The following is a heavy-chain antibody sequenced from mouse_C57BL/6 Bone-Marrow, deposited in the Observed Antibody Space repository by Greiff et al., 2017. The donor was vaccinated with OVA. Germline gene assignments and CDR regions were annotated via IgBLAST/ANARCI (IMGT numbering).Heavy chain of an antibody. CDR1: GFTIKDDY. V-gene: IGHV14-4*01. CDR2: IDPENGDT. CDR3: TPTGTIYLYY. J-gene: IGHJ2*01. Sequence: VQLKQSGAELVRPGASVKLSCTASGFTIKDDYMHWVKQRPEQGLEWIGWIDPENGDTEYASKFQGKATITADTSSNTAYMQLSSLTSEDTAVYYCTPTGTIYLYYWGQGTTLTVSS.